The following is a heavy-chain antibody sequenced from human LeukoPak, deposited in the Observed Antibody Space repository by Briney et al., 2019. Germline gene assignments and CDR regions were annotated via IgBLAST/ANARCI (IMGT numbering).Heavy chain of an antibody. J-gene: IGHJ4*02. V-gene: IGHV3-21*04. Sequence: PGGSLRLSCVASGFIFSDFGMNWVRQVPGKGLEWVAFISSRGTSTFYAESVKGRFTISRDTGKKSLDLQMTSLRVEDTAAYYCVSGTDCSATTCYPLSAFDYWGQGTLVTVSS. CDR3: VSGTDCSATTCYPLSAFDY. CDR2: ISSRGTST. D-gene: IGHD2-2*01. CDR1: GFIFSDFG.